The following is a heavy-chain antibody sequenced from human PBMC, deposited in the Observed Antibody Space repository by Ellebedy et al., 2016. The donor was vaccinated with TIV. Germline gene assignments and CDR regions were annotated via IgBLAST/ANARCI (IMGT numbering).Heavy chain of an antibody. CDR2: IKQDGSEK. D-gene: IGHD3-10*01. CDR3: ARTTMLRGVIISPIILVDY. CDR1: GFTFRNYW. V-gene: IGHV3-7*01. J-gene: IGHJ4*02. Sequence: GGSLRLSXAASGFTFRNYWMNWVCQAQGRGLEWVANIKQDGSEKKYVDSVKGRFTISRDNAKNSLYLQMNSLRAEDTAVYYCARTTMLRGVIISPIILVDYWGQGTLVTVSS.